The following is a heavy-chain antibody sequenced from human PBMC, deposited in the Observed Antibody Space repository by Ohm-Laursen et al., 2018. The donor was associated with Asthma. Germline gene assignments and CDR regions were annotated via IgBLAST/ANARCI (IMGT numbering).Heavy chain of an antibody. D-gene: IGHD5-12*01. CDR1: GASVSNDNW. J-gene: IGHJ3*02. CDR2: IYHSGFT. V-gene: IGHV4-4*02. Sequence: SETLSLTCTVSGASVSNDNWWSWVRQPPGKGLEWIGEIYHSGFTNYRPSLQSRVAMFVDKSENRFSMRLTAVNAADTAVYYCAREYVGYDWHDAFDIWGQGTMVTVSS. CDR3: AREYVGYDWHDAFDI.